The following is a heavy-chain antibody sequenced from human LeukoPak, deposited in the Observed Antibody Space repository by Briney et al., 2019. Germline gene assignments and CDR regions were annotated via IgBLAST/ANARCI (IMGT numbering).Heavy chain of an antibody. CDR2: LFTGGGRT. Sequence: GGSLRLSCAASGFTFNNYLMSWVRQAPGKGLEWVSVLFTGGGRTLYADSVKGRFTISGDTSRTTLYLQMNGLRAEDTAVYYCAKECDYSPGHKFDLWGKGTLVTVSS. V-gene: IGHV3-23*01. CDR1: GFTFNNYL. J-gene: IGHJ4*02. D-gene: IGHD3-10*01. CDR3: AKECDYSPGHKFDL.